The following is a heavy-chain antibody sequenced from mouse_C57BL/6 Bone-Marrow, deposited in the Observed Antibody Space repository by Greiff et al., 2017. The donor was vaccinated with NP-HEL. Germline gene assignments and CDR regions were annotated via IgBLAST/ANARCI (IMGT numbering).Heavy chain of an antibody. CDR2: ISGGGGNT. CDR3: ARPNYGSSPYWYFDV. D-gene: IGHD1-1*01. CDR1: GFTFSSYT. J-gene: IGHJ1*03. V-gene: IGHV5-9*01. Sequence: EVMLVESGGGLVKPGGSLKLSCAASGFTFSSYTMSWVRQTPEKRLEWVATISGGGGNTYYPDSVKGRFTISRDNAKNTLYLQMSSLRSEDTALYYCARPNYGSSPYWYFDVWGTGTTVTVSS.